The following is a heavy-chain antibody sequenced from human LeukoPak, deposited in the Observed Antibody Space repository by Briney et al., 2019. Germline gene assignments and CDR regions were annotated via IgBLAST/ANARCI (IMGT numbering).Heavy chain of an antibody. V-gene: IGHV3-48*04. CDR2: ISSSSSTI. CDR1: GFTFSSYS. D-gene: IGHD1-26*01. J-gene: IGHJ4*02. Sequence: PGGSLRLSCAASGFTFSSYSMNWVRQAPGKGLEWVSYISSSSSTIYYADSVKGRFTISRDNAKNSLYLQMNSLRAEDTAVYYCARVVVGALGGYWGQGTLVTVSS. CDR3: ARVVVGALGGY.